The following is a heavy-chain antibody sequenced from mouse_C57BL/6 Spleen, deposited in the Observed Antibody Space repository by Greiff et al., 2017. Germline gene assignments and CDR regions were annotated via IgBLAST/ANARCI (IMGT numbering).Heavy chain of an antibody. Sequence: EVKLVESGGGLVKPGGSLKLSCAASGFTFSDYGMHWVRQAPEKGLEWVAYISSGSSTIYYADTVKGRFTISRDNAKNTLFLQMTSLRSEDTAMYYCARPGDYCGSRYFDVWGTGTTVTVSS. J-gene: IGHJ1*03. V-gene: IGHV5-17*01. CDR3: ARPGDYCGSRYFDV. CDR2: ISSGSSTI. CDR1: GFTFSDYG. D-gene: IGHD1-1*01.